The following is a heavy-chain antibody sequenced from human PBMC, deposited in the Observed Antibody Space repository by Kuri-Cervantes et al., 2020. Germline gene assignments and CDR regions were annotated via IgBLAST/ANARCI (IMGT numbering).Heavy chain of an antibody. J-gene: IGHJ4*02. V-gene: IGHV4-59*10. Sequence: SETLSLTCAVYGGSFSDYYWNWLRQPAGKGLEWIGRIYTSGSTNYNPSLKSRVTMSVDTSKNQFSLKLSSVTAADTAVYYCARAGFWYRRGPGDYYFDYWGQGTLVTVSS. CDR3: ARAGFWYRRGPGDYYFDY. CDR2: IYTSGST. CDR1: GGSFSDYY. D-gene: IGHD3-3*01.